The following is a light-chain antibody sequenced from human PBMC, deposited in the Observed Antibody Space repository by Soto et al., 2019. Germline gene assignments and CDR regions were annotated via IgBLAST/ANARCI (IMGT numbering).Light chain of an antibody. CDR2: DVS. Sequence: QSALTQPASVSGSPGQSITIPCTGTSSDVGGYNYVSWYQQHPGKAPKLMIYDVSNRPSGVSNRFSGSKSGNTASLTISGLQAEDEADYYCSSYTSSSTPVVFAGGTKVTVL. CDR1: SSDVGGYNY. J-gene: IGLJ2*01. V-gene: IGLV2-14*01. CDR3: SSYTSSSTPVV.